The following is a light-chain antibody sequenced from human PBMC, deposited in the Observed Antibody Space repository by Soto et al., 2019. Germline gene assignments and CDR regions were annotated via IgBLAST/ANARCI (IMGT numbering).Light chain of an antibody. Sequence: QSALTQPPSASGSPGQSVTISCTGTSSDLGGYNYVSWYQQHPGKAPKLMIYEVNKRPSGVPDRFSGSKSGNTASLTVSGFQAEDEADYYCSSYAGSSSFVVFGGGTKLTVL. CDR3: SSYAGSSSFVV. CDR1: SSDLGGYNY. V-gene: IGLV2-8*01. J-gene: IGLJ2*01. CDR2: EVN.